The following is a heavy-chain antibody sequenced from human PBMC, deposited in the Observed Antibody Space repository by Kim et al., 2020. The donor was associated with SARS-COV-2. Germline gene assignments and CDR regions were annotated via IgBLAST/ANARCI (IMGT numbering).Heavy chain of an antibody. CDR1: VFTFNTCG. D-gene: IGHD4-17*01. V-gene: IGHV3-33*08. CDR2: IWYDGSNK. J-gene: IGHJ4*02. Sequence: GGSLRLSCAASVFTFNTCGMHWVRQAPGKGLEWVAVIWYDGSNKYYADSVKGRFTISRDNSKNTLYLQMNSLRAEDTAVYYCAREGNYGDYVGATLDYWGQGTLVTVSS. CDR3: AREGNYGDYVGATLDY.